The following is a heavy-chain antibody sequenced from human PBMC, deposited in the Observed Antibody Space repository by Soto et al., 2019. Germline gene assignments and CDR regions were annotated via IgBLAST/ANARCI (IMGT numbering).Heavy chain of an antibody. D-gene: IGHD5-18*01. CDR1: GFSVSSYN. Sequence: ESGGDLVQPGGSLRLSCAASGFSVSSYNMNWVRQAPGKGLEWVSYISSSGGTISYADSVKGRFTTSRDNAKNSLYLQMNSLRAEDTAVYFCARCGYSYGRGWDDNHVDVWGKGTTVTVSS. J-gene: IGHJ6*04. CDR3: ARCGYSYGRGWDDNHVDV. V-gene: IGHV3-48*01. CDR2: ISSSGGTI.